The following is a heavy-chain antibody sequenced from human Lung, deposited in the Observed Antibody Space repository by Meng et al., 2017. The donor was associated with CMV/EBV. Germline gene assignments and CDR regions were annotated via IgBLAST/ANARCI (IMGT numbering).Heavy chain of an antibody. CDR3: ARQYDTRTWDNWFDP. J-gene: IGHJ5*02. D-gene: IGHD3-22*01. Sequence: GESXKISCKGSGYSFTSYWIAWVRQMPGKGLEWMGIIYPGDSDTTYSPSFQGQVTISADNSISTTYLQWSSLRASDTAMYYCARQYDTRTWDNWFDPWGQGXLVTVSS. V-gene: IGHV5-51*01. CDR2: IYPGDSDT. CDR1: GYSFTSYW.